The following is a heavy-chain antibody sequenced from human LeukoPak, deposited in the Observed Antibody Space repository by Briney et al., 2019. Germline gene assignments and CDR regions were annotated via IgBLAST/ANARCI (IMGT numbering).Heavy chain of an antibody. D-gene: IGHD3-10*01. J-gene: IGHJ4*02. CDR3: ARVMVSLVRGDYFYFDY. V-gene: IGHV1-2*06. CDR1: GYTFTDHY. CDR2: INPNSGGT. Sequence: GASVKVSCKAPGYTFTDHYIHWVRQAPGQGLEWMGRINPNSGGTNFAQKFQGRVTMTRDTSISTAYMELSGLRSDDTAMYYCARVMVSLVRGDYFYFDYWAQGTLVTVSS.